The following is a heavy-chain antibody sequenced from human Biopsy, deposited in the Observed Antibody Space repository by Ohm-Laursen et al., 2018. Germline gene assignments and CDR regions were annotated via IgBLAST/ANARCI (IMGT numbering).Heavy chain of an antibody. J-gene: IGHJ4*02. CDR1: GYTFSSFG. Sequence: SVKVSCKASGYTFSSFGISWVRQAPGQGLEWMGWINRMFGTSNYAEKFQGRVTITADESTSTAYMEVSSLRSEDTAVYYCAKRGVERGRPLAYWGQGTLVTVSS. CDR2: INRMFGTS. V-gene: IGHV1-69*13. D-gene: IGHD1-1*01. CDR3: AKRGVERGRPLAY.